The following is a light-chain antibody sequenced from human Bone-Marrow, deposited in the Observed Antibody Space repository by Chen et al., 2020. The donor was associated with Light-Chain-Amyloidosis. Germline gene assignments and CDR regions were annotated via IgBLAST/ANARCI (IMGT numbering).Light chain of an antibody. J-gene: IGLJ2*01. CDR3: QSADSSGTYEVI. CDR1: DLPTKY. Sequence: SNALTHPPSVSVSPGQTARITCSGDDLPTKYAYWYQQKPGQAPVLVIHRDTERPSGISERFSGSSSGTTATLTISGVQAEDEADYHCQSADSSGTYEVIFGGGTKLTVL. V-gene: IGLV3-25*03. CDR2: RDT.